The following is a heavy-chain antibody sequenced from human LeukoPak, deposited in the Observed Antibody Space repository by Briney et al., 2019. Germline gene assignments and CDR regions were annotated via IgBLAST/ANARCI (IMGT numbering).Heavy chain of an antibody. Sequence: SGTLSLTCAVYGGSFSGYYWSWIRQPPGKGLEWIGEINHSGSTNYNPSLKSRVTISVDTSKNQFSLKLSSVTAADTAVYYCVALTLRYYYGMDVWGQGTTVTVSS. J-gene: IGHJ6*02. D-gene: IGHD3-9*01. CDR2: INHSGST. CDR3: VALTLRYYYGMDV. CDR1: GGSFSGYY. V-gene: IGHV4-34*01.